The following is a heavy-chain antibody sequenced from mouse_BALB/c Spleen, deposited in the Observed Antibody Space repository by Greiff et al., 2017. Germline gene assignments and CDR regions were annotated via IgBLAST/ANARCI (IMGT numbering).Heavy chain of an antibody. V-gene: IGHV1-61*01. Sequence: QVQLQQPGAELVRPGASVKLSCKASGYSFTSYRMDWVKQRPRQGLEWIGMINPSDNETRLNQKFKDKATLTVDKSSSTAYMQLSSPTSEDSAVYYCARVSWGYYFDYWGQGTTLTVSS. CDR1: GYSFTSYR. CDR3: ARVSWGYYFDY. D-gene: IGHD3-1*01. J-gene: IGHJ2*01. CDR2: INPSDNET.